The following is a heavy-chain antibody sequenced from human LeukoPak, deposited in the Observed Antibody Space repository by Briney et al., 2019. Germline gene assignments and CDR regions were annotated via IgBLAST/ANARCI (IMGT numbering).Heavy chain of an antibody. CDR2: MNPNSGNT. CDR1: GYTFTSYD. J-gene: IGHJ5*02. D-gene: IGHD6-13*01. V-gene: IGHV1-8*03. CDR3: ARSDSSSWYWFDP. Sequence: ASVNVSCKASGYTFTSYDINWVRQATGQGLEWMGWMNPNSGNTGYAQKFQGRVTITRNTSISTAYMELSSLRSEDTAVYYCARSDSSSWYWFDPWGQGTLVTVSS.